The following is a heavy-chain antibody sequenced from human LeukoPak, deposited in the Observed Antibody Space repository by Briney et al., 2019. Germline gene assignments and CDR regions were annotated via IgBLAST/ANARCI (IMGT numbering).Heavy chain of an antibody. V-gene: IGHV3-21*01. D-gene: IGHD1-7*01. J-gene: IGHJ4*02. CDR1: GFTFSNYW. Sequence: GGSLRLSCVASGFTFSNYWMSWVRQAPGKGLEWVSSIRDTSAFIYYADSLKGRFTISRDNAKSSLFLQMNSLSPEDTAVYYCARGNWNYETLDYWGQGTLVTVSS. CDR2: IRDTSAFI. CDR3: ARGNWNYETLDY.